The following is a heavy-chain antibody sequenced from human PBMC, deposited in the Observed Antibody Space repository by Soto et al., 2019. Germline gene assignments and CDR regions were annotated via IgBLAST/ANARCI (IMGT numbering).Heavy chain of an antibody. Sequence: SVKVSCKASGGTFSSYAISWVRQAPGQGLEWMGGIIPIFGTANYAQKFQGRVTITADESTSTAYMELSRLRSEDTAVFYCSRGGDGWLLFRWGQGTXVTVSS. V-gene: IGHV1-69*13. J-gene: IGHJ4*01. CDR2: IIPIFGTA. CDR3: SRGGDGWLLFR. CDR1: GGTFSSYA. D-gene: IGHD3-3*01.